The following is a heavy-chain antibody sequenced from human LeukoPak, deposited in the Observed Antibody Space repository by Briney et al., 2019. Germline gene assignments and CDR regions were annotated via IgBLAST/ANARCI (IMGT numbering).Heavy chain of an antibody. CDR2: ISSSSSYI. D-gene: IGHD4-11*01. CDR3: ARDALEITVTTFTKGYNWFDP. V-gene: IGHV3-21*01. Sequence: PGGSLRLSCAASGFTFSSYSMNWVRQAPGKGLEWVSSISSSSSYIYYADSVKGRFTISRDNAKNSLYLQMNSLRAEDTAVYYCARDALEITVTTFTKGYNWFDPWGQGTLVTVSS. CDR1: GFTFSSYS. J-gene: IGHJ5*02.